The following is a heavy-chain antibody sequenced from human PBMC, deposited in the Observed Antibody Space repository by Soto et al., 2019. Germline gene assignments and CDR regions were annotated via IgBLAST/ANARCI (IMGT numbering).Heavy chain of an antibody. CDR3: ARDRLVPYGYGMDV. CDR1: GFTFRSYG. V-gene: IGHV3-33*01. Sequence: QMQLVESGGGVVQPGRSLRLSCAASGFTFRSYGIHWVRQAPGNGLEWVALIWFDGSKKYYVDSVKGRFAVSRDNSKNTLYLQMNSLRVEDTAVYYCARDRLVPYGYGMDVWGQGTTVTVSS. D-gene: IGHD2-2*01. J-gene: IGHJ6*02. CDR2: IWFDGSKK.